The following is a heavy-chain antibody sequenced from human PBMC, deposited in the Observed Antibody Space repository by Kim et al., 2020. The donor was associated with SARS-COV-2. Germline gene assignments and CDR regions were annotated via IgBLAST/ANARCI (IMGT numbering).Heavy chain of an antibody. V-gene: IGHV3-11*01. CDR2: ISSSGSTI. Sequence: GGSLRLSCAASGFTFSDYYMSWIRQAPGKGLEWVSYISSSGSTIYYADSVKGRFTISRDNAKNSLYLQMNSLRAEDTAVYYCARDRNRGVNFDFGVVTPPLVYWGQGTLVTVSS. CDR3: ARDRNRGVNFDFGVVTPPLVY. CDR1: GFTFSDYY. J-gene: IGHJ4*02. D-gene: IGHD3-3*01.